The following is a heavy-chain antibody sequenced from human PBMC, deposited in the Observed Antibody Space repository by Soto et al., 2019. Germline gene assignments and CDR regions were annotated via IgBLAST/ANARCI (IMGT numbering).Heavy chain of an antibody. Sequence: SETLSLTCAVYGGSFSGYYWSWIRQPPGKGLEWIGEINHSGSTNYNPSLKSRVTISVDTSKNQFSLKLSSVTAADTAVYYCARRSSTAGYLVDYWGQGTLVTVSS. D-gene: IGHD6-13*01. CDR3: ARRSSTAGYLVDY. CDR2: INHSGST. V-gene: IGHV4-34*01. J-gene: IGHJ4*02. CDR1: GGSFSGYY.